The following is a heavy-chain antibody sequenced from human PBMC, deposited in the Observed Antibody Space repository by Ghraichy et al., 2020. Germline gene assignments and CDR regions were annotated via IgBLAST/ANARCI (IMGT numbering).Heavy chain of an antibody. CDR1: GFTFSSYS. J-gene: IGHJ6*02. CDR3: ARDPGRYDFWSGYYRQRGYYYGMDV. V-gene: IGHV3-48*02. Sequence: GESLNISCAASGFTFSSYSMNWVRQAPGKGLEWVSYISSSSSTIYYADSVKGRFTISRDNAKNSLYLQMNSLRDEDTAVYYCARDPGRYDFWSGYYRQRGYYYGMDVWGQGTTVTVSS. D-gene: IGHD3-3*01. CDR2: ISSSSSTI.